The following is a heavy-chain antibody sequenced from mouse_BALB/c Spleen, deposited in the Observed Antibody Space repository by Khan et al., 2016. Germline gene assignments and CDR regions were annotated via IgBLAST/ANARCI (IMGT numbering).Heavy chain of an antibody. CDR2: INPDSSTK. CDR1: GFDFSRYW. Sequence: EVELVESGGGLVQPGGSLKLSCAASGFDFSRYWMSWVRQAPGKGLEWIGEINPDSSTKNYTPSLKDKFIISRDNAKNTLYLQMSKVRSEDAALYYCASTFWYFDVWGAGTTVTVSS. CDR3: ASTFWYFDV. J-gene: IGHJ1*01. V-gene: IGHV4-1*02.